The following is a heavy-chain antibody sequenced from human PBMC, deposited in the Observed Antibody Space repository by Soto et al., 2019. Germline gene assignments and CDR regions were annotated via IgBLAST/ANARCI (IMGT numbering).Heavy chain of an antibody. D-gene: IGHD6-6*01. CDR2: IYPGDSDT. Sequence: PGESLKISCKGSGYSFTSYWIGWVRQMPGKGLEWMGIIYPGDSDTRYSPSFQGQVTISADKSISTAYLQWSSLKASDTAMYYCAMVKLVDPNGYYYGMDVWGQGTTVTVSS. V-gene: IGHV5-51*01. CDR3: AMVKLVDPNGYYYGMDV. CDR1: GYSFTSYW. J-gene: IGHJ6*02.